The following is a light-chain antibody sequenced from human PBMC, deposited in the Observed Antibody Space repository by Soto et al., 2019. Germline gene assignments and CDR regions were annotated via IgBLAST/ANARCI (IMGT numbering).Light chain of an antibody. Sequence: QSALTQPPSASGSPGQSVTISCTGTSSDVGGYNYVSWYQQYPGRAPKLMIHEVTKRPSGVPDRFSGSKSGNTASLTISGLQAEDEADYYCSSYTSSSTLNYVFGTGTKLTVL. V-gene: IGLV2-8*01. CDR3: SSYTSSSTLNYV. CDR1: SSDVGGYNY. J-gene: IGLJ1*01. CDR2: EVT.